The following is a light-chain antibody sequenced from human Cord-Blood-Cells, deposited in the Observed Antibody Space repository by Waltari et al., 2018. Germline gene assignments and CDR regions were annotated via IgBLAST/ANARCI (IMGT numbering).Light chain of an antibody. V-gene: IGLV2-11*01. J-gene: IGLJ3*02. CDR1: SSDVGGYNY. CDR3: CSYAGSYTWV. Sequence: QSALTQPRSVSGSPGQSVTISCTGTSSDVGGYNYVSWYQQHPGKAPKLMIYDVSKLPTGVPDRFSGSKSGNTASLASSGLQAEDEADYYCCSYAGSYTWVFGGGTTLTVL. CDR2: DVS.